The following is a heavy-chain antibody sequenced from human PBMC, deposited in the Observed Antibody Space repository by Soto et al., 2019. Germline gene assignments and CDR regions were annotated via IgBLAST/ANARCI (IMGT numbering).Heavy chain of an antibody. Sequence: ETLSLTCAVYGGSFSGYYWSWIRQPPGKGLEWIGEINHSGSTNYNPSLKSRVTISVDTSKNQFSLKLSSATAADTAVYYCASISSGPFDPWGQGTLVTVSS. CDR1: GGSFSGYY. J-gene: IGHJ5*02. V-gene: IGHV4-34*01. CDR3: ASISSGPFDP. CDR2: INHSGST. D-gene: IGHD6-19*01.